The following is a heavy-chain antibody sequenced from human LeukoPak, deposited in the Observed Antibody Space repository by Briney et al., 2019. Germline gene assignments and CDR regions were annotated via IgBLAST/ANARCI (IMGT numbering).Heavy chain of an antibody. Sequence: GGSLRLSCAASGFTFRNYGMHWVRQAPGQGLEWVAVIWYDGSNKYYADSVKGRFTISSDNSKNTLYLQMNSLRAEDTAVYYCAAHSGIYPPGWFDPWGQGTLVTVSS. V-gene: IGHV3-33*01. CDR1: GFTFRNYG. CDR2: IWYDGSNK. D-gene: IGHD3-10*01. CDR3: AAHSGIYPPGWFDP. J-gene: IGHJ5*02.